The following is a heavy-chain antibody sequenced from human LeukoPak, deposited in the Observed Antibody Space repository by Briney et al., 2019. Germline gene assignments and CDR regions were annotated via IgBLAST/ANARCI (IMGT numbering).Heavy chain of an antibody. CDR3: ARVGYYYYGMDV. V-gene: IGHV4-59*01. CDR2: IYYSGST. CDR1: GGSISSYY. Sequence: SETLSLTCTVSGGSISSYYLSWIRQPPGKGLEWIGYIYYSGSTNYNPPLKSRVTISADTSKSQFSLKLSSVTAADTAVYYCARVGYYYYGMDVWGQGTTVTVSS. J-gene: IGHJ6*02.